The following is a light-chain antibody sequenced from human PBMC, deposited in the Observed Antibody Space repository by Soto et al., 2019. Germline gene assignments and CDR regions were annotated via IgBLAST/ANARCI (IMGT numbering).Light chain of an antibody. CDR1: QSVGSSW. J-gene: IGKJ1*01. V-gene: IGKV3-20*01. Sequence: EIVLTQSPGTVSLSPGERATRSCRASQSVGSSWLAWYQQKPGQAPRLLIYGGSNRATGSPDRFSGSVSGTVSTLTISGLEHEDFAVYYCQQYYSSRTFGQGTKVEVK. CDR3: QQYYSSRT. CDR2: GGS.